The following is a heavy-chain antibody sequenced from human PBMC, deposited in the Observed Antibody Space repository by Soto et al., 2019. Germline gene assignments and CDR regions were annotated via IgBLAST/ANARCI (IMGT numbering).Heavy chain of an antibody. CDR3: ARDPPPPDY. Sequence: QVQLVQSGAEVKKPGASVKVSCKASGYTFASYAISWMRQAPGQGLEWMGWISAYNGNTNYAQKLQGRDTMTTDTSTSTADMELRSLRSDDTAVYYCARDPPPPDYWGQGTLVTVSS. J-gene: IGHJ4*02. CDR1: GYTFASYA. CDR2: ISAYNGNT. V-gene: IGHV1-18*01.